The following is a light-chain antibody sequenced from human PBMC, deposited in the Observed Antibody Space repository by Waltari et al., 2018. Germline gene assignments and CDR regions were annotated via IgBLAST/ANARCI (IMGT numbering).Light chain of an antibody. J-gene: IGKJ4*01. V-gene: IGKV3-11*01. CDR2: DAS. CDR1: QSVDTY. CDR3: HQRSNWPLT. Sequence: EIVLTQSPATLALSPGERATLSCRASQSVDTYLAWYQHKPGQVPRLLIYDASNRATGIPARFSGRWSGADFTLIISSLEPEDFAVYYCHQRSNWPLTFGGGTKVEIK.